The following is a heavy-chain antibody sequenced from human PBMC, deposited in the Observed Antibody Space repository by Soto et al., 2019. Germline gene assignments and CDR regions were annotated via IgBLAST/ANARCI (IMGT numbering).Heavy chain of an antibody. CDR3: ARAAGPFGELFWFDP. CDR1: GYTFTSYN. V-gene: IGHV1-46*01. D-gene: IGHD3-10*01. Sequence: QVQLVQSGAEVKKPGASVKVSCKASGYTFTSYNIHWVRQAPGQGLEWVGMINPRGFFTTYARKFRGRVTMTGDTSTSVVYMELTNLRSEYTAMYYCARAAGPFGELFWFDPWVQGTLVSVSS. J-gene: IGHJ5*02. CDR2: INPRGFFT.